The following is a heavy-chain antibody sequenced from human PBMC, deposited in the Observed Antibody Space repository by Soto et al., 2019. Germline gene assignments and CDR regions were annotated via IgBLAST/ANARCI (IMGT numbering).Heavy chain of an antibody. CDR3: AKRRAISNKLFFDH. CDR2: LYWNDDE. CDR1: GFSINTGGVG. V-gene: IGHV2-5*01. Sequence: QITLRESGPTLVKPTQPLTLSCTLSGFSINTGGVGVGWIRQPPGKAPEWLALLYWNDDEWYSPSLRNRLSVTKDASENRVVLTLTHLDPTDTGTYYCAKRRAISNKLFFDHWGQGALVTVSS. J-gene: IGHJ4*02. D-gene: IGHD4-4*01.